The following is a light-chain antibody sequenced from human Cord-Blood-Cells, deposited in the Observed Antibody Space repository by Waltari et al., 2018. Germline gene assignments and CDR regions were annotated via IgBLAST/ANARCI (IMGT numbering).Light chain of an antibody. CDR1: QGISSY. Sequence: AIRMTQSPSSFSASTGDRVTITCRASQGISSYLAWYQQKPGKAPTLLIYAASTLQSVVPSRFSGSGSGTDFTLTINCLQSEDFATYYCQQYYSYPITFGQGTRLEIK. CDR3: QQYYSYPIT. V-gene: IGKV1-8*01. J-gene: IGKJ5*01. CDR2: AAS.